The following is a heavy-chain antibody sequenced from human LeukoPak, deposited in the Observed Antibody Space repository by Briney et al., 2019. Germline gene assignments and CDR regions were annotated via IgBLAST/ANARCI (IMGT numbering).Heavy chain of an antibody. D-gene: IGHD1-26*01. CDR2: ISSSSSYI. Sequence: PGGSLRLSCAASGFTFSSYGMSWVRQAPGKGLEWVSSISSSSSYIYYADSVKGRFTISRDNAKNSLYLQMNSLRAEDTAVYYCARDSRTWELLRSDYWGQGTLVTVSS. V-gene: IGHV3-21*01. CDR3: ARDSRTWELLRSDY. CDR1: GFTFSSYG. J-gene: IGHJ4*02.